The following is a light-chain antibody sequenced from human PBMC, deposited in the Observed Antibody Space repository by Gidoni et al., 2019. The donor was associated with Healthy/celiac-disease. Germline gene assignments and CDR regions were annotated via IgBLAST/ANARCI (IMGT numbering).Light chain of an antibody. CDR3: QQYYSYPRSS. CDR2: AAS. J-gene: IGKJ2*04. Sequence: AIRMTQSPSSFSASTGDRVTITCRASQGISSYLAWYQQKPGKAPKLLIYAASTLQSGVPSRFSGSGSGTDFTLTISCLQSEDCATYYCQQYYSYPRSSFGQGTKLEIK. V-gene: IGKV1-8*01. CDR1: QGISSY.